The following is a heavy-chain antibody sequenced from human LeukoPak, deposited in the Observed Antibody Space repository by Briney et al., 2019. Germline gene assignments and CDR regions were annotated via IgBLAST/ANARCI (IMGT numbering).Heavy chain of an antibody. D-gene: IGHD6-13*01. CDR3: ARGTRQQLDY. V-gene: IGHV1-18*04. CDR2: ISPYNSNT. Sequence: GASVKVSCKTSGYTFTTYTIAWVRPAPGQGLEWIGWISPYNSNTDYTHKLQGRITVTTDTSTSTAYMELRSLRSDDTALYYCARGTRQQLDYWGQGTLVSVSS. CDR1: GYTFTTYT. J-gene: IGHJ4*02.